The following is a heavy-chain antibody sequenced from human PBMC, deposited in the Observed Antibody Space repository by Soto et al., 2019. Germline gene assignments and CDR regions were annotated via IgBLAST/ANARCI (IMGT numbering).Heavy chain of an antibody. Sequence: SETLSLTCAVYGGSFSGYYWSWIRQPPGKGLEWIGEINHSGSTNYNPSLKSRVTISVDTSKNQFSLKLSSVTAADTAVYYCARERPLRRYYYGSGSYSYYFDYWGQGTLVTVSS. CDR3: ARERPLRRYYYGSGSYSYYFDY. CDR1: GGSFSGYY. D-gene: IGHD3-10*01. V-gene: IGHV4-34*01. CDR2: INHSGST. J-gene: IGHJ4*02.